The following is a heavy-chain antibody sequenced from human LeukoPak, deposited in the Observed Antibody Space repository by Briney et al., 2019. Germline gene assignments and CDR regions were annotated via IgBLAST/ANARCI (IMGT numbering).Heavy chain of an antibody. J-gene: IGHJ4*02. V-gene: IGHV3-21*01. CDR1: GFTFSSYS. Sequence: PGGSLRLSCAASGFTFSSYSMNWVRQAPGKGLEWVSSISSSSSYIYYADSVKGRFTISRDNAKNSLYLQMNSLRAEDTAVYYCARHLNPYYYGSGRPGPPDYWGQGTLVTVSS. D-gene: IGHD3-10*01. CDR3: ARHLNPYYYGSGRPGPPDY. CDR2: ISSSSSYI.